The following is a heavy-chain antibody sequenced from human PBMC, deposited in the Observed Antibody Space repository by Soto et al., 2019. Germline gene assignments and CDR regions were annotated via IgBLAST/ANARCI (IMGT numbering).Heavy chain of an antibody. Sequence: GGSLRLSCVASRFSFSSYEMSWVRQAAGKGLEWVSRVSLTGDRTNYAGSVKGRFTVSRDNFKNTLYLEMDSLRPEDTAIYYCARGGGYCTPTSCAIDSWGRGTPVTVSS. CDR1: RFSFSSYE. CDR3: ARGGGYCTPTSCAIDS. V-gene: IGHV3-23*01. J-gene: IGHJ4*02. D-gene: IGHD2-8*01. CDR2: VSLTGDRT.